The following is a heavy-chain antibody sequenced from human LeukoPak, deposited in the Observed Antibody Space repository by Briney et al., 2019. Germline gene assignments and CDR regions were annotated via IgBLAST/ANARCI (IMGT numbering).Heavy chain of an antibody. D-gene: IGHD3-10*01. CDR2: IYSGGST. CDR3: AKDSYGGSGSYYLYAFDM. Sequence: PGGSLRLSCAASGFTVSSNYMSWVRQAPGKGLEWVSVIYSGGSTYYADSVKGRFTISRDNAKNSLYLQMSSLRAEDTASYYCAKDSYGGSGSYYLYAFDMWGQGTMVTVSS. V-gene: IGHV3-53*05. CDR1: GFTVSSNY. J-gene: IGHJ3*02.